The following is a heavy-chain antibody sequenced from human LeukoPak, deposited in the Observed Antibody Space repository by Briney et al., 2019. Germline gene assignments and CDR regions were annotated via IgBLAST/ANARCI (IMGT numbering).Heavy chain of an antibody. J-gene: IGHJ4*02. CDR3: ARAPSSGWSLYYFDY. Sequence: GESLQISCKGSGYSFTSYWIGWVRQMPGKGLEWMGIIYPGDSDTRYSPSFQGQVTISADKSISTAYLQWSSLKASDTAMYYCARAPSSGWSLYYFDYWGQGTLVTVSS. CDR1: GYSFTSYW. V-gene: IGHV5-51*01. CDR2: IYPGDSDT. D-gene: IGHD6-19*01.